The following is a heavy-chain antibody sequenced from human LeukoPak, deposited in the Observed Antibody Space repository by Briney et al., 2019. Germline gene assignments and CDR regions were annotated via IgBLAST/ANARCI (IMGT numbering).Heavy chain of an antibody. CDR2: ISYRGTT. CDR1: GVSITTYY. V-gene: IGHV4-59*01. CDR3: AKTGAPMGGY. D-gene: IGHD3-16*01. Sequence: SETLSLTCTVSGVSITTYYWSWIRQPPGKGLEWTGFISYRGTTSYGPSLKSRVTMSVDTPKNQFSLKLSSVTAADTAVYYCAKTGAPMGGYWGQGTLVTVSS. J-gene: IGHJ4*02.